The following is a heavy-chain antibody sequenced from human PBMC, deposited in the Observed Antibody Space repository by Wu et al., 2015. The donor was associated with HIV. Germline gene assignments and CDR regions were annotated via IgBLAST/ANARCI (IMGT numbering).Heavy chain of an antibody. Sequence: QVQLVQSGAEVKKPGASVKVSCKTSGYTFTDYYIHWVRQVPGQGLEWMGWINPNSGVTNYAQKFQGRVTMTRDTSISTAHMEMSRLRSDDTAVYYCAKEGSSWPFDHWGQGTLVSVSS. D-gene: IGHD6-13*01. V-gene: IGHV1-2*02. CDR3: AKEGSSWPFDH. CDR2: INPNSGVT. CDR1: GYTFTDYY. J-gene: IGHJ4*02.